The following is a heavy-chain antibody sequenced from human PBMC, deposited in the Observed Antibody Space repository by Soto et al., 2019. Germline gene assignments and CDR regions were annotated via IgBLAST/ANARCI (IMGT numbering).Heavy chain of an antibody. J-gene: IGHJ4*02. V-gene: IGHV1-3*01. CDR3: AREPHYDILTGFRYPVDY. CDR1: GYTFTIYA. CDR2: INAGNGDT. D-gene: IGHD3-9*01. Sequence: ASVKVSCTASGYTFTIYAMHWVRQAPGQRLEWMGWINAGNGDTRYSQKFQGRVTISRDTSANTGYMELSSLRSEDTAVYYCAREPHYDILTGFRYPVDYWGQGTLVTVSS.